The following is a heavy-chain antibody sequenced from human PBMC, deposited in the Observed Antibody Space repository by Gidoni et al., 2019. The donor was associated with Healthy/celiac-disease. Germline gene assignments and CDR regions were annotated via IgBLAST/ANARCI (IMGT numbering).Heavy chain of an antibody. Sequence: EVQLVESGGGLVQPGRSLRLSCAASGFTFDDYAMHWVRQAPGKGLEWVSGISGNSGSIGYADSVQGRFTISRDNAKNSLYLQMNSLRAEDTALYYCAKDPDYGGKEIAFDFWGQGTMVTVSS. V-gene: IGHV3-9*01. CDR2: ISGNSGSI. D-gene: IGHD4-17*01. CDR3: AKDPDYGGKEIAFDF. J-gene: IGHJ3*01. CDR1: GFTFDDYA.